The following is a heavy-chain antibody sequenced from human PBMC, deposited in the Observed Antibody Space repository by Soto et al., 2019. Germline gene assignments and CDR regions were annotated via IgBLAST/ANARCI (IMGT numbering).Heavy chain of an antibody. D-gene: IGHD3-16*01. CDR2: IIPIFGTP. J-gene: IGHJ3*02. Sequence: ASVKVSCKASGGTLSAYGISWLRQAPGQGLEWMGGIIPIFGTPTYAQKSQGRVTFTADESTSTVYMELNSLKSDDTALYYCAREKFTAAWGAFHIWGQGTMVTVSS. V-gene: IGHV1-69*13. CDR1: GGTLSAYG. CDR3: AREKFTAAWGAFHI.